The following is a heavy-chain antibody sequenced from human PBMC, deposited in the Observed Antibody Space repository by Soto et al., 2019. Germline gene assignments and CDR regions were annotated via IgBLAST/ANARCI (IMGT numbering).Heavy chain of an antibody. Sequence: EVQLVESGGGLVQPGGSLRLSCAASGFSFSSHWMSWVRQAPGKGLEWVANIQQVGSHKYYVDSVKGRFTITRDNGKNSLFLQMSVARAEDAAVYFCAPMSGSGREAALDLWGQGTRVIVSS. CDR2: IQQVGSHK. J-gene: IGHJ3*01. CDR1: GFSFSSHW. V-gene: IGHV3-7*02. D-gene: IGHD3-10*01. CDR3: APMSGSGREAALDL.